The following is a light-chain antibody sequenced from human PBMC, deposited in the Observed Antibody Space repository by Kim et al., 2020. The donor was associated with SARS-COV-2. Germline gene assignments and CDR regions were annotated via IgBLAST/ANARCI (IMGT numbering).Light chain of an antibody. V-gene: IGLV1-44*01. CDR2: NDN. CDR3: AAWDDSLIAVV. Sequence: GTTVIIACSGRSSKLGSNTVSWYQQIPGMAPNLRIYNDNQRPSGVPDRFSGCKSGTSASLAVSGLQSDDEADFHCAAWDDSLIAVVFGGGTQLTVL. J-gene: IGLJ2*01. CDR1: SSKLGSNT.